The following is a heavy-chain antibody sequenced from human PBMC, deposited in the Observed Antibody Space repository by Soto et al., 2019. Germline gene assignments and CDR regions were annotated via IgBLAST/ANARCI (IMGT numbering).Heavy chain of an antibody. CDR3: ARIEMASIK. CDR1: GASIRSGGYY. Sequence: SVTLSLTCSVSGASIRSGGYYWSWLRQSPGKGLEWIGHIYYTGSTFYSPSLKSRLTISLDTSKNQFSLDLRSVTAADTAMYYCARIEMASIKWGRGTLVTVSS. J-gene: IGHJ4*02. V-gene: IGHV4-31*03. CDR2: IYYTGST.